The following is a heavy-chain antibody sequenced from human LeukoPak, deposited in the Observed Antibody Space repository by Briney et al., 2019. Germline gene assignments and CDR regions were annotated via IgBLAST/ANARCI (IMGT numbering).Heavy chain of an antibody. J-gene: IGHJ3*02. V-gene: IGHV4-59*08. CDR2: IYYSGST. CDR1: GGSISSYY. CDR3: ARRMIVGNGAFDI. D-gene: IGHD3-22*01. Sequence: PSETLSLTCTVSGGSISSYYWSWIRQPPGKGLEWIAYIYYSGSTNYNPSLKSRVTISVDTSKNQFSLKLSSVTAADTAVYYCARRMIVGNGAFDIWGQGTMVTVSS.